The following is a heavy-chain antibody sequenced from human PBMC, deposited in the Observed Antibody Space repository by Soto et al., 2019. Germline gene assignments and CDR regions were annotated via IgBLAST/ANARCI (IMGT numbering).Heavy chain of an antibody. J-gene: IGHJ4*02. CDR2: INSDGSST. CDR3: ARASNKRGYSYGPDF. Sequence: PGGSLRLSCVASGLTFSTYWMHWVRQAPGEGLVWVSRINSDGSSTNYADSVKGRFTISRDNAKNTLYLQMNSLRADDTAVYYCARASNKRGYSYGPDFWGQGPLVTVSS. CDR1: GLTFSTYW. V-gene: IGHV3-74*01. D-gene: IGHD5-18*01.